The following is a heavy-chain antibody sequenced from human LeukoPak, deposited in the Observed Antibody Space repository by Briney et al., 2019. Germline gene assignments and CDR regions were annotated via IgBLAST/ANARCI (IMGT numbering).Heavy chain of an antibody. V-gene: IGHV3-48*04. D-gene: IGHD3-22*01. CDR2: ISSSGSTI. Sequence: GGSLRLSCAASGFTFSSYAMSWVRQAPGKGLEWVSYISSSGSTIYYADSVKGRFTISRDNAKNSLYLQMNSLRAEDTAVYYCARETYDSSGYYWGISGYWGQGTLVTVSS. J-gene: IGHJ4*02. CDR1: GFTFSSYA. CDR3: ARETYDSSGYYWGISGY.